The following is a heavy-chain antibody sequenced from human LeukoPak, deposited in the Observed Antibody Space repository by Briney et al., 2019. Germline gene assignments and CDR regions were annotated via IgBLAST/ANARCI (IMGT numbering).Heavy chain of an antibody. Sequence: GGSLRLSCAASGFTFSNYAMSWVRQAPGKGLEWVSAISGSGGSTHYADSVKGRFTISRDNSKNTLYLQMNSLRAEDTAVYYCAKRPGAAAAGPTDYWGQGTLVTVSS. J-gene: IGHJ4*02. V-gene: IGHV3-23*01. CDR2: ISGSGGST. D-gene: IGHD6-13*01. CDR1: GFTFSNYA. CDR3: AKRPGAAAAGPTDY.